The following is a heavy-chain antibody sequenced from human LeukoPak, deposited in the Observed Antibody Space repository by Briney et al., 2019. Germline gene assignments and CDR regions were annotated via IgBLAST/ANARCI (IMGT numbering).Heavy chain of an antibody. CDR1: GFTFSSYS. CDR2: ISSSSSYI. CDR3: ASSRGYSYGYRVDHFDY. Sequence: GGSLRLSCAASGFTFSSYSMNWVRQAPGKGLEWVSSISSSSSYIYYADSVKGRFTISRDNAKNSLYLQMNSLRAEDTAVYYRASSRGYSYGYRVDHFDYWGQGTLVTVSS. D-gene: IGHD5-18*01. V-gene: IGHV3-21*01. J-gene: IGHJ4*02.